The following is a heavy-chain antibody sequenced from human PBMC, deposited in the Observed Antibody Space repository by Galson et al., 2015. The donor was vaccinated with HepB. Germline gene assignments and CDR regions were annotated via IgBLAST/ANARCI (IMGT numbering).Heavy chain of an antibody. CDR2: ISWNSVTI. Sequence: SLRLSCAVSGFNFDDYAMHWVRQAPGKGLEWVSGISWNSVTIVYADSVKGRFTVSRDDAKNSLYLQMNSLRAEDTALYYCAKVQLLYYTMDVWGQGTTVTVSS. V-gene: IGHV3-9*01. J-gene: IGHJ6*02. CDR1: GFNFDDYA. D-gene: IGHD2-2*01. CDR3: AKVQLLYYTMDV.